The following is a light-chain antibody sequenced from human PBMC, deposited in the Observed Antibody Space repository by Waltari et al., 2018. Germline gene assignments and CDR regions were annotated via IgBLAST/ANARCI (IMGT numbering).Light chain of an antibody. Sequence: EIVLTQSPATLSLSPGERATLSCRTSQSVNSYLAWYQHKPGQAPRLLIYDASNRATGIPARFSGSGSGTDFTLTISSLDPDDFALYYCQQRFTWPSITFGQGTRLEIK. CDR1: QSVNSY. J-gene: IGKJ5*01. V-gene: IGKV3-11*01. CDR3: QQRFTWPSIT. CDR2: DAS.